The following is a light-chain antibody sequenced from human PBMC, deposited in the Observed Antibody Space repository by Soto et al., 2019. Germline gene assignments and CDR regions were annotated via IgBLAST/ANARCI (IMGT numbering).Light chain of an antibody. CDR2: DAS. Sequence: ETGLTQSPATLSFSPGESATLSCRASQSVSTYLAWYQQKPGQAPRLLIYDASNRVTGIPARFRGSGSGTDFTLTISSLEPDDFAVYYCQQRSNWQITFGQGTRLEIK. CDR1: QSVSTY. V-gene: IGKV3-11*01. CDR3: QQRSNWQIT. J-gene: IGKJ5*01.